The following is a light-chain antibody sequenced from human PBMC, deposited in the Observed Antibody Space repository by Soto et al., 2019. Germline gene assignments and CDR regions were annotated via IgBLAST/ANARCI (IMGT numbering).Light chain of an antibody. Sequence: EIVLTQSPGIMSLSPGERATFSCRAIQSVSSGSLAWRQQKPGQAPRLLIYDATRRATGIPDRFSASGSGTDFTLTISRVEPEDFAVYYCQQYGGSPRITFGQGTRLEIK. J-gene: IGKJ5*01. CDR1: QSVSSGS. CDR3: QQYGGSPRIT. CDR2: DAT. V-gene: IGKV3-20*01.